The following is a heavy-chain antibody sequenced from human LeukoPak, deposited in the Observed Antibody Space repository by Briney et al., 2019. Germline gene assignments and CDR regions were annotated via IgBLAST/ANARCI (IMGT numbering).Heavy chain of an antibody. V-gene: IGHV4-59*01. Sequence: PSETLSLTCIVSGGSITSYYWSWIRQPPGKGLEWIGYIYDTGNTNYNPSLRRRVTISLGTSKDQFSLRFSSVTAADPAVYYCARARVRSYSYDSDGSYTSDWIFDLWGRGTLVTVSS. D-gene: IGHD3-22*01. CDR2: IYDTGNT. J-gene: IGHJ2*01. CDR1: GGSITSYY. CDR3: ARARVRSYSYDSDGSYTSDWIFDL.